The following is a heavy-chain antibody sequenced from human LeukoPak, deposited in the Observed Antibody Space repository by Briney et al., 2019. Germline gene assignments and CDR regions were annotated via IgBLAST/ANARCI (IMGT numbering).Heavy chain of an antibody. V-gene: IGHV3-15*01. CDR2: IKTNTGGGAA. CDR1: GFTFSNAW. D-gene: IGHD1-26*01. Sequence: GGSLRLSCAASGFTFSNAWMSWVRQAPGKGLEWVGRIKTNTGGGAADYAAPVKGRFTISRDDSKNTLYLQMNSLKTEDTAVYYCTTDPYVGVHFDYWGQGTLVTVSS. CDR3: TTDPYVGVHFDY. J-gene: IGHJ4*02.